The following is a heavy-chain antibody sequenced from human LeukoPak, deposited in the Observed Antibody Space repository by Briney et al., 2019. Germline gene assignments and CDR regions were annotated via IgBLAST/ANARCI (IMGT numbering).Heavy chain of an antibody. D-gene: IGHD5-12*01. CDR2: ISGSGGST. J-gene: IGHJ3*02. Sequence: GGSLRLSCAASGFTFSSYAMSWVRQAPGKGLEWDSAISGSGGSTYYADSVKGRFTISRDNSKNTLYLQMNSLRAEDTAVYYCAKVIVAGYAFDIWGQGTMVTVSS. CDR1: GFTFSSYA. CDR3: AKVIVAGYAFDI. V-gene: IGHV3-23*01.